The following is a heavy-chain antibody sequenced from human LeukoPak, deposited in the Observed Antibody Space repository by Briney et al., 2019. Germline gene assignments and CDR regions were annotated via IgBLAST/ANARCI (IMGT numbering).Heavy chain of an antibody. V-gene: IGHV3-11*04. CDR3: AKEMGYCTGGSCYRWFDS. CDR2: ISTSSTTI. J-gene: IGHJ5*01. Sequence: GGSLRLSCAGSGFSFSDSYMSWIRQAPGKGLEWLSYISTSSTTIYYADSVKGRFTISRDDARNSLSLQMNSLRADDTAVYYCAKEMGYCTGGSCYRWFDSWGQGTLVTVSS. CDR1: GFSFSDSY. D-gene: IGHD2-15*01.